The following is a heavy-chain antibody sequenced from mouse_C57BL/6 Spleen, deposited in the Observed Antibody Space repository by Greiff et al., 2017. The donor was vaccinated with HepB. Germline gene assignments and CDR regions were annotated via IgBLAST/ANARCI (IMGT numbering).Heavy chain of an antibody. V-gene: IGHV1-50*01. J-gene: IGHJ3*01. CDR1: GYTFTSYW. CDR2: IDPSDSYT. Sequence: VQLQQSGAELVKPGASVKLSCKASGYTFTSYWMQWVKQRPGQGLEWIGEIDPSDSYTNYNQKFKGKATLTVDTSSSTAYMQLSSLTSEDSAVYYCASGRGFAYWGQGTLVTVSA. CDR3: ASGRGFAY. D-gene: IGHD6-1*01.